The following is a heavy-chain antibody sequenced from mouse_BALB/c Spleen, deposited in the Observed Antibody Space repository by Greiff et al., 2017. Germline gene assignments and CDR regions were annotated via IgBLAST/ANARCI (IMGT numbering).Heavy chain of an antibody. CDR3: ARGYVDY. Sequence: EVHLVESGGGLVKPGGSLKLSCAASGFTFSSFGMHWVRQAPEKGLEWVAYISSGSSTIYYADTVKGRFTISRDNPKNTLFLQMTSLRSEDTAMYYCARGYVDYWGQGTTLTVSS. J-gene: IGHJ2*01. CDR2: ISSGSSTI. CDR1: GFTFSSFG. V-gene: IGHV5-17*02.